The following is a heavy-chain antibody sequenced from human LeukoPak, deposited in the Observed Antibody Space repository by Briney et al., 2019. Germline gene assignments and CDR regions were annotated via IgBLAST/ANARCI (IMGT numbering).Heavy chain of an antibody. CDR1: GGSTSSYY. V-gene: IGHV4-59*01. CDR2: IYYSGST. D-gene: IGHD3-10*01. CDR3: ARGGWAVRGITAGRLDY. J-gene: IGHJ4*02. Sequence: SETLSLTCTVSGGSTSSYYWSWIRQPPGKGLEWIGYIYYSGSTNYNPSLKSRVTISVDTSKNQFSLKLSSVTAADTAVYYCARGGWAVRGITAGRLDYWGQGTLGTVSS.